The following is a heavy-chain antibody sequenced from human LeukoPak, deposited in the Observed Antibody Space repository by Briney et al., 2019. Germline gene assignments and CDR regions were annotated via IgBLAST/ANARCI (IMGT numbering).Heavy chain of an antibody. CDR1: GFTFSSYW. D-gene: IGHD3-3*01. CDR3: ARVEPIRLLVDY. J-gene: IGHJ4*02. V-gene: IGHV3-74*01. CDR2: INSDGSST. Sequence: PGGSLRLSCAASGFTFSSYWMHWLRQAPGKGLVWVSRINSDGSSTNYADSVKGRFTISRDNAKNTLYLQMNSLRAEDTAVYYCARVEPIRLLVDYWGQRTLVTVAS.